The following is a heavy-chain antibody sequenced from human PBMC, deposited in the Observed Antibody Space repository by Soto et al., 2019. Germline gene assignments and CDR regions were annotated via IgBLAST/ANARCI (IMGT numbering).Heavy chain of an antibody. Sequence: ASVKVSCKASGGTFSGYAISWVRQAPGQGLEWMGGIIPIFGTANYAQKFQGRVTITADKSTSTAYMELSSLRSEDTAVYYCARERTDTAMVTSSLYYYYYGMDVWGQGTTVTVSS. CDR3: ARERTDTAMVTSSLYYYYYGMDV. CDR2: IIPIFGTA. CDR1: GGTFSGYA. D-gene: IGHD5-18*01. J-gene: IGHJ6*02. V-gene: IGHV1-69*06.